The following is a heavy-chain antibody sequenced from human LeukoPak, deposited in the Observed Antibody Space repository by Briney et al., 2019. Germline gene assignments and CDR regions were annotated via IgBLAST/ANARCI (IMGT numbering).Heavy chain of an antibody. CDR1: GGSISSRNYY. CDR2: VFYSGGA. Sequence: SETLSLTCTVSGGSISSRNYYWGWIRQPPGKGLEWIGNVFYSGGAYYNLSLKSRIAISVDTSKNQFSLKLSSVTAADTAVYYCARGTRGDYVYHRGNFRRMVYYYYMDVWGKGTTVSVSS. D-gene: IGHD4-17*01. V-gene: IGHV4-39*07. CDR3: ARGTRGDYVYHRGNFRRMVYYYYMDV. J-gene: IGHJ6*03.